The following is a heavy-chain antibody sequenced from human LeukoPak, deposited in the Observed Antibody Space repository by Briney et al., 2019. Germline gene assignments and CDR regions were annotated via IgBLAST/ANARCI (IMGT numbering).Heavy chain of an antibody. CDR2: IYSGGST. CDR3: ARDKLGYCSGGSCYDHYYYGMDV. D-gene: IGHD2-15*01. CDR1: GFTVSSNY. V-gene: IGHV3-53*01. Sequence: GGSLRLSCAASGFTVSSNYMSWVRQAPGKGLEWVSIIYSGGSTYYADSVKGRFSISRDNSKNTLYLQMNSLRAEDTAVYYCARDKLGYCSGGSCYDHYYYGMDVWGQGTTVTVSS. J-gene: IGHJ6*02.